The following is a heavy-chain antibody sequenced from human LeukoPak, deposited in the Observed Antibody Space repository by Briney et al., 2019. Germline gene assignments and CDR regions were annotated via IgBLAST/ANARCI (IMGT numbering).Heavy chain of an antibody. CDR1: GGSISSSSYY. J-gene: IGHJ3*02. CDR2: IYYSGST. CDR3: ARDTYAFDI. D-gene: IGHD2/OR15-2a*01. Sequence: SETLSLTCTVSGGSISSSSYYWGWIRQPPGKGLEWIGSIYYSGSTYYNPSLKSRVTISVDTSKNQFSLKLSSVTAADTAVYYCARDTYAFDIWGKGTMVTVSS. V-gene: IGHV4-39*07.